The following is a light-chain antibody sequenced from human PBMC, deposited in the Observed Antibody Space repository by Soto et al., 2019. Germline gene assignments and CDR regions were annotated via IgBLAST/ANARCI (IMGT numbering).Light chain of an antibody. J-gene: IGLJ1*01. CDR2: SNN. Sequence: QSVLTQPPSASGTPGQRVTISCSGSSSNIGSNTVNWYQQLPGTAPKLRTYSNNQRPSGVPDRCSGSKSGTSASLAISGLQSEDESDYYCAAWDDSLNSYVFGTGTKVTVL. CDR1: SSNIGSNT. V-gene: IGLV1-44*01. CDR3: AAWDDSLNSYV.